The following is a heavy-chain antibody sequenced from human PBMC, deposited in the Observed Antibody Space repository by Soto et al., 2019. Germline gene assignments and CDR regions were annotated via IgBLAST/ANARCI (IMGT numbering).Heavy chain of an antibody. D-gene: IGHD3-3*01. CDR1: GFTFGSNW. Sequence: GGSLRLSCAASGFTFGSNWMSWVRQAPGKGLEWVANIKRDGSEKYYVDSVKGRFTISRDNAKNILYLQMNSLRADDTAVYYCASLEWESTGYADYWGQGTLVTVSS. CDR3: ASLEWESTGYADY. J-gene: IGHJ4*02. V-gene: IGHV3-7*03. CDR2: IKRDGSEK.